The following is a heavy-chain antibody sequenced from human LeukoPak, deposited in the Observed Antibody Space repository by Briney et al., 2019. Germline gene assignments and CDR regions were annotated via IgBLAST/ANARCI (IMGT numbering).Heavy chain of an antibody. CDR2: ISAYNGNT. CDR3: ARGPTVDYYYYYYMDV. D-gene: IGHD4-11*01. V-gene: IGHV1-18*01. CDR1: GYTFTSYG. Sequence: ASVKVSCKASGYTFTSYGISWVRQAPGQGPEWMGWISAYNGNTNYAQKLQGRVTMTTDTSTSTAYMELRSLRSDDTAVYYCARGPTVDYYYYYYMDVWGKGTTITVSS. J-gene: IGHJ6*03.